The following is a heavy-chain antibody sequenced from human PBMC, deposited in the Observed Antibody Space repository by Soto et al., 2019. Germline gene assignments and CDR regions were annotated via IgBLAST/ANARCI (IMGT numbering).Heavy chain of an antibody. CDR3: ARGGDYYSGSIVDCYFDL. J-gene: IGHJ2*01. D-gene: IGHD1-26*01. CDR1: GGTFSSYA. CDR2: IIPIFGTA. Sequence: QVQLVQSGAEVKKPGSSVKVSCKASGGTFSSYAISWVRQAPGQGLEWMGGIIPIFGTANYAQKFQGRVTITADESTSTAYMELSSLRSEDTAVYYCARGGDYYSGSIVDCYFDLWGRGTLVTVSS. V-gene: IGHV1-69*01.